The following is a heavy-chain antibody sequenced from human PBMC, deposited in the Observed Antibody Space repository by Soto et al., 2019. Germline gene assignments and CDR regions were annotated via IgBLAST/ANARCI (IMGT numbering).Heavy chain of an antibody. J-gene: IGHJ4*02. Sequence: SETLSLTCTVSGGSISSYYWSWIRQPPGKGLEWIGYIYYSGSTNYNPSLKSRVTISVDTSKYQFSLKLSSVTAADTAVYYCARRYSSSFDYWGQGTLVTVSS. V-gene: IGHV4-59*08. CDR3: ARRYSSSFDY. D-gene: IGHD6-13*01. CDR2: IYYSGST. CDR1: GGSISSYY.